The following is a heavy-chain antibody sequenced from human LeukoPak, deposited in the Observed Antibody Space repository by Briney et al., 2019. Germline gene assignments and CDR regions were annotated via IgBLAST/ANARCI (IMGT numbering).Heavy chain of an antibody. CDR3: AKDTGIAVAGTFYY. CDR1: GFTFSSYA. CDR2: ISGSGGST. V-gene: IGHV3-23*01. Sequence: GGSLSLSCAASGFTFSSYAMSWVRQAPGKGLEWVSAISGSGGSTYYAASVKGRFTISRDNSKNTLYLQLNSLRAEDTAVYYCAKDTGIAVAGTFYYWGQGTLVTVSS. J-gene: IGHJ4*02. D-gene: IGHD6-19*01.